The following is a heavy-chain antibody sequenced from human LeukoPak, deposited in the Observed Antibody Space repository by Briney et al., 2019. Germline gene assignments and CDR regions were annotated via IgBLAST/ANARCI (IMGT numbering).Heavy chain of an antibody. D-gene: IGHD1-26*01. CDR1: GYTFTSYG. Sequence: ASVKVSCKASGYTFTSYGISWVRQAPGQGLEWMGWINPNSGGTNYAQKFQGRVTMTRDTSISTAYMELSRLRSDDTAVYYCARGKVGATRAYYFDYWGQGTLVTVSS. CDR2: INPNSGGT. CDR3: ARGKVGATRAYYFDY. J-gene: IGHJ4*02. V-gene: IGHV1-2*02.